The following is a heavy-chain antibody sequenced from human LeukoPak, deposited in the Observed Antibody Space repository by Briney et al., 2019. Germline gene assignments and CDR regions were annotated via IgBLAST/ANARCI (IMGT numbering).Heavy chain of an antibody. CDR3: ARGRLITGTTS. CDR2: ISSSSSTI. J-gene: IGHJ4*02. CDR1: GFTFSSYS. V-gene: IGHV3-48*01. D-gene: IGHD1-7*01. Sequence: GSLRLSCAASGFTFSSYSMNWVRQAPGKGLEWVSYISSSSSTIYYADSVKGRFTISRDNAKNSLYLQMNSLRAEDTAVYYCARGRLITGTTSWGQGTLVTVSS.